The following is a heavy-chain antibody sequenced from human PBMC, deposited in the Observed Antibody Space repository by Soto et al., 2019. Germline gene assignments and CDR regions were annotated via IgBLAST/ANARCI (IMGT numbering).Heavy chain of an antibody. CDR3: AKPQGTIVVVPAAMKKTFDY. CDR2: ISGSGGST. D-gene: IGHD2-2*01. J-gene: IGHJ4*02. Sequence: PXVSLRLSCAASGFTFSSYAMSWVRQAPGKGLEWVSAISGSGGSTYYADSVKGRFTISRDNSKNTLYLQMNSLRAEDTAVYYCAKPQGTIVVVPAAMKKTFDYWGQGTLVTVS. CDR1: GFTFSSYA. V-gene: IGHV3-23*01.